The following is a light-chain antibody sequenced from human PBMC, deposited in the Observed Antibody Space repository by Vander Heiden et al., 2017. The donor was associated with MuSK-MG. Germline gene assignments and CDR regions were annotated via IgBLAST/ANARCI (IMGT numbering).Light chain of an antibody. CDR1: QTGSGK. CDR2: AAS. V-gene: IGKV3-15*01. J-gene: IGKJ1*01. Sequence: EKVMTQSPATLSVSPGERATVSCRASQTGSGKLAWYHQRPGQAPRLLIYAASTRAPGIPARFSGSGPGAEFTLTISSLQSEDLGLYFCLDYSKWPPRTFGQGTKVEVK. CDR3: LDYSKWPPRT.